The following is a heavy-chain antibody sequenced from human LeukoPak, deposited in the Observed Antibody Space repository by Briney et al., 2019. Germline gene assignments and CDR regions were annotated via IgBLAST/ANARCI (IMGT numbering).Heavy chain of an antibody. CDR1: GFTFSSYT. CDR2: ITSSSSYI. V-gene: IGHV3-21*01. D-gene: IGHD3-22*01. Sequence: GGSLRLSCAASGFTFSSYTMNWVRQAPGRGLGWVSSITSSSSYIYYADSVKGRFTISRDNARNSLYLQMDSLRAEDTAVYYCTKESESYDSSGSTFDYWGQGTLVTVSS. CDR3: TKESESYDSSGSTFDY. J-gene: IGHJ4*02.